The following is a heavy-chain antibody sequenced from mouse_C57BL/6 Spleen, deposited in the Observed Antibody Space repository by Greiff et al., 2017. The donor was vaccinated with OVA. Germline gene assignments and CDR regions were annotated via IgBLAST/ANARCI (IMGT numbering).Heavy chain of an antibody. J-gene: IGHJ2*01. CDR3: ARMDSFDYFDY. CDR2: IYPGSGNT. Sequence: QVQLKESGAELVRPGASVKLSCKASGYTFTDYYINWVKQRPGQGLEWIARIYPGSGNTYYNEKFKGEATLTAEKSSSTAYMQLSSLTSEDSAVYFCARMDSFDYFDYWGQGTTLTVSS. V-gene: IGHV1-76*01. CDR1: GYTFTDYY.